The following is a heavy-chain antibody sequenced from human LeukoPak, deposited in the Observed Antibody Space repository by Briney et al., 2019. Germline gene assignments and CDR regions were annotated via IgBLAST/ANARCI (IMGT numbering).Heavy chain of an antibody. CDR2: IYSDGRT. J-gene: IGHJ4*02. D-gene: IGHD6-13*01. Sequence: GGSLRLSCAASGFTVTNNYMTWVRQAPGKGLDWVSVIYSDGRTYYADSVKDRFIISRDNSKNTLYLQMNSLKPEDTALYYCAGNLYSSSWSDYWGRGTLVTVSS. CDR3: AGNLYSSSWSDY. CDR1: GFTVTNNY. V-gene: IGHV3-53*01.